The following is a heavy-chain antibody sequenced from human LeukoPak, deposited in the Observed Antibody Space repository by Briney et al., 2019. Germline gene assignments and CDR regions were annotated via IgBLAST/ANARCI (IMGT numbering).Heavy chain of an antibody. CDR2: IYYSGDT. J-gene: IGHJ4*02. Sequence: AETETLTCTVSGGSISSYYWSWIRQPPGKGLEWIGNIYYSGDTNYNPSLKRRVTISVDTSKNQFSLKLSSVTAADTAVYYCARHYGSGTYALDYWGQGPLVIVS. CDR1: GGSISSYY. V-gene: IGHV4-59*01. CDR3: ARHYGSGTYALDY. D-gene: IGHD3-10*01.